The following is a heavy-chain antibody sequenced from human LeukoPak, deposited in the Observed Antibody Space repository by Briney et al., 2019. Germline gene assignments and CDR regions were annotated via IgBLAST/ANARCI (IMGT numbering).Heavy chain of an antibody. V-gene: IGHV3-23*01. CDR1: GFTFSSYA. D-gene: IGHD2-2*01. J-gene: IGHJ6*02. Sequence: GGSLRLSCAAYGFTFSSYAMRWVRQAPGKGLEWVSAISGSGGSTYYADSVKGRFTISRDNSKNTLYLQMNSLRAEDTAVYYCAKGALYCSSTSCYYYGMDVWGQGTTVTVSS. CDR2: ISGSGGST. CDR3: AKGALYCSSTSCYYYGMDV.